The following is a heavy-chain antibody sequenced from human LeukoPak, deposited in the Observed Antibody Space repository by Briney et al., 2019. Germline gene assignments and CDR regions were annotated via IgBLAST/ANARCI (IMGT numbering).Heavy chain of an antibody. CDR3: ARDKRVANGMDV. V-gene: IGHV1-2*02. J-gene: IGHJ6*02. Sequence: ASVKVSCKASGYTFTGYYMHWVRQAPGQGLEWMGWINPNSGGTNYAQKFQGRVTMTRDTSISRAYMELSRLRSDDTAVYYCARDKRVANGMDVWGQGTTVTVSS. CDR2: INPNSGGT. CDR1: GYTFTGYY.